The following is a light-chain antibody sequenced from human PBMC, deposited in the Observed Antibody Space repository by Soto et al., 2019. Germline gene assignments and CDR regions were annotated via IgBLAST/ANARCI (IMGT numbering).Light chain of an antibody. J-gene: IGKJ2*01. V-gene: IGKV3-15*01. CDR1: QSFDSN. Sequence: EIVMTQSPATLSVSPGERATLSCRAMQSFDSNLAWYQQKPGQAPRLLIYGASTKASGVPARFSGSGSGTEFTLTISILESEDFAVYYCQQYNDWPSMYTFGQGTKLEMK. CDR3: QQYNDWPSMYT. CDR2: GAS.